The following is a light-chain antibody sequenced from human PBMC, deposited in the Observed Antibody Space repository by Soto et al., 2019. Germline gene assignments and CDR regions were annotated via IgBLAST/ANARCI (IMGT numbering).Light chain of an antibody. CDR3: QERSNWPST. CDR2: DAS. CDR1: ESVSRY. Sequence: EIVLTQSPATLSLSPGNRATLSCRASESVSRYLAWYQQKPGQAPRLLIYDASNRATGIPARFSGSGSGTDFALTITSLKPEDVAVYYCQERSNWPSTFGGGNKVEIK. V-gene: IGKV3-11*01. J-gene: IGKJ4*02.